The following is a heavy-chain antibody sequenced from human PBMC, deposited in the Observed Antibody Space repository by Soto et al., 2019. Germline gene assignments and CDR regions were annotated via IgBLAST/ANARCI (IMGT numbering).Heavy chain of an antibody. V-gene: IGHV3-72*01. CDR3: ARMARGRLAFDY. CDR1: GFTFSDHY. CDR2: TRNKANSYTT. Sequence: HPGGSLRLSCAASGFTFSDHYMDWVRQAPGKGLEWVGRTRNKANSYTTEYAASVKGRFTISRDDSKNSLFLQMNSLKTEDTAVYYCARMARGRLAFDYWGQGTLVTVSS. J-gene: IGHJ4*01. D-gene: IGHD3-10*01.